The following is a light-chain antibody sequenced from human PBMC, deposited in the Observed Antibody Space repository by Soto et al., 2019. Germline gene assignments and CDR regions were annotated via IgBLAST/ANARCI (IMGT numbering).Light chain of an antibody. V-gene: IGKV3-15*01. CDR2: GAS. Sequence: EVVMTQSPATVSVSPGEGVTLSCRASPTISNDLAWYQQKPGQAPRLLIYGASTRATGVPSRFSGGGSGTEFTLTISSLQSEDFAFYYCQQNNKWPPVTFGGGTKVESK. J-gene: IGKJ4*01. CDR1: PTISND. CDR3: QQNNKWPPVT.